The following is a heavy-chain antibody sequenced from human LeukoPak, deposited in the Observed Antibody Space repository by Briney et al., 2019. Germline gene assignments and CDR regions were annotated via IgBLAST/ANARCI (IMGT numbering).Heavy chain of an antibody. CDR2: ISHSGIT. D-gene: IGHD3-10*01. Sequence: SETLSLTCGVYGGSFNAYYWSWIRQPPGKGLEWIGEISHSGITNYNPSLKSRVTISVDTSNKQFSLKLNSVTAADTAVYYCAKSNGYGLIDIWGQGTMVTVSS. J-gene: IGHJ3*02. CDR1: GGSFNAYY. CDR3: AKSNGYGLIDI. V-gene: IGHV4-34*01.